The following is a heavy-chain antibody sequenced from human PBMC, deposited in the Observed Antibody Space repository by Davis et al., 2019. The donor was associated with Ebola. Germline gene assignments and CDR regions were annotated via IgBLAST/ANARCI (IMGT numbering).Heavy chain of an antibody. CDR1: GGSISSSSYY. Sequence: SETLSLTCTVSGGSISSSSYYWGWIRQPPGKGLEWIGSMYYSGSTYYNPSLKSRVTMSVDTSKNQFSLKLSSVTAADTAVYYCARDLQCTSTSCYTFIADYWGQGTLVTVSS. V-gene: IGHV4-39*07. D-gene: IGHD2-2*02. CDR3: ARDLQCTSTSCYTFIADY. CDR2: MYYSGST. J-gene: IGHJ4*02.